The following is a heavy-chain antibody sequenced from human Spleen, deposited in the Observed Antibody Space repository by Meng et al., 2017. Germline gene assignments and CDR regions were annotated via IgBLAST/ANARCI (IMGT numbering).Heavy chain of an antibody. CDR2: INHSGST. J-gene: IGHJ4*02. D-gene: IGHD4-11*01. V-gene: IGHV4-34*01. Sequence: QVQVEASGPGRVRPSESRSLTVFCSGGSFSDCYWSWFRQRPGKGLEWIGEINHSGSTNYTPSPESRATISVDTSQNNLSLKLSSVTAADSAVYYCARGPTTMAHDFDYWGQGTLVTVSS. CDR1: GGSFSDCY. CDR3: ARGPTTMAHDFDY.